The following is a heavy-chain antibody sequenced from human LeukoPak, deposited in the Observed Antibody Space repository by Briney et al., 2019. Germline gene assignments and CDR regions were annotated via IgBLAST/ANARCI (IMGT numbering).Heavy chain of an antibody. D-gene: IGHD7-27*01. CDR3: AGDRLGIRFDY. Sequence: PGGSVRLSCAASGFTFSSYWMSWVRQAPGKGLEWVANIKQDGSEKYYVDSVKGRFTISRDNAKNSLYLQMNSLRAEDTAVYYCAGDRLGIRFDYWGQGTLVTVSS. CDR1: GFTFSSYW. V-gene: IGHV3-7*01. CDR2: IKQDGSEK. J-gene: IGHJ4*02.